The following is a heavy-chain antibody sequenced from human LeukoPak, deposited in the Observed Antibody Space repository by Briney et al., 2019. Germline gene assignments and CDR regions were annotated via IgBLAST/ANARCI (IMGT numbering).Heavy chain of an antibody. CDR2: VIPIFGTA. CDR3: ARAVDSSGIDY. V-gene: IGHV1-69*05. D-gene: IGHD3-22*01. Sequence: ASVKVSCKASGGTFSSYAISWVRQAPGQGLEWMGGVIPIFGTANYAQKFQGRVTMTRDTSTSTVYMELSSLRSEDTAVYYCARAVDSSGIDYWGQGTLVTVSS. J-gene: IGHJ4*02. CDR1: GGTFSSYA.